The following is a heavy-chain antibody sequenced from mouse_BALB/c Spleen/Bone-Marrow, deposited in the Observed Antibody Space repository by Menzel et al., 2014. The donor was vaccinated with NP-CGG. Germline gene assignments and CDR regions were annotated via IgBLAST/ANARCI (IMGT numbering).Heavy chain of an antibody. Sequence: QVQLKHSGAELARPGASVKMSCKASGYTFTSYTMHWVKQRPGQGLEWIGYINPSSGYTNCNQKFKDKATLTADKSSSTAYMQLSSLTSEDSAVYYCARERNWDSFAYWGQGTLVTVSA. CDR2: INPSSGYT. V-gene: IGHV1-4*01. CDR1: GYTFTSYT. CDR3: ARERNWDSFAY. D-gene: IGHD4-1*01. J-gene: IGHJ3*01.